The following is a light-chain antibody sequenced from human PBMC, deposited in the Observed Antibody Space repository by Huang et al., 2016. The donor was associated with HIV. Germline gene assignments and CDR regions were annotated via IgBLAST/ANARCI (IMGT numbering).Light chain of an antibody. CDR2: KLS. V-gene: IGKV2-30*01. Sequence: VVLTQSPVSLPATLGQPAAIECKSNESLVYSDGNIYLNWFHQRPGHLPRRLIFKLSNRDSGVPDRFSAGGAGTDFTLFISEVESEDVGDYYCMQASHGAGTFGPGT. CDR3: MQASHGAGT. J-gene: IGKJ1*01. CDR1: ESLVYSDGNIY.